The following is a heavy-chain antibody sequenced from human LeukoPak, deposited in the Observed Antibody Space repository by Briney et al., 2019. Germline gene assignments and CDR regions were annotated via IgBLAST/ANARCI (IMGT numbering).Heavy chain of an antibody. CDR1: GGPISSSTYS. Sequence: SETLSLTCTVSGGPISSSTYSWGWIRRPPGKRLEWIAGIHYSGSTSYNPSLKSRLTISVDTSKTQFSLKLSSVTPADTAVYYCAAKGIAVTGIDHWGQGTLVTVSS. J-gene: IGHJ5*02. CDR3: AAKGIAVTGIDH. V-gene: IGHV4-39*01. CDR2: IHYSGST. D-gene: IGHD6-19*01.